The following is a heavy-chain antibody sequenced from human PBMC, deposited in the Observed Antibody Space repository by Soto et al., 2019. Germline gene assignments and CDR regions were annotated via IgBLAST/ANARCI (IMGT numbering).Heavy chain of an antibody. D-gene: IGHD1-26*01. J-gene: IGHJ4*02. V-gene: IGHV3-15*07. Sequence: EVQLVESGGGLAKPGGSLRLSCAASGVILSNTYMDWVRQAPGKGLEWVGRLGSKSDGGTEDYAAPAKGRFTISRDDSKNTLYLHLDSLKSEDAAVYYCVTSGVGVGRRANWGQGTLVTVSS. CDR2: LGSKSDGGTE. CDR1: GVILSNTY. CDR3: VTSGVGVGRRAN.